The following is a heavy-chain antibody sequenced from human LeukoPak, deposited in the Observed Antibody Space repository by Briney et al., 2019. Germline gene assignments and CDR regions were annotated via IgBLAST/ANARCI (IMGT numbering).Heavy chain of an antibody. CDR2: IYSGGST. CDR3: ARPGIAAPEYYFDY. V-gene: IGHV3-53*05. CDR1: GFTVSSNY. J-gene: IGHJ4*02. Sequence: GGSLRLSCAASGFTVSSNYMCWVRQAPGKGLEWVSVIYSGGSTYYADSVKGRFTISRDNSKNTLYLQMNSLRAEDTAVYYCARPGIAAPEYYFDYWGQGTLVTVSS. D-gene: IGHD6-13*01.